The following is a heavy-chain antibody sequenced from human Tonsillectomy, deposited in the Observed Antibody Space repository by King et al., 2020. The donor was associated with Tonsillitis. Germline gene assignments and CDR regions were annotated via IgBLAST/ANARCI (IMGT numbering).Heavy chain of an antibody. CDR1: GGSINSNSYY. D-gene: IGHD6-19*01. V-gene: IGHV4-39*01. J-gene: IGHJ4*02. Sequence: LQLQESGPGLVKPSETLSLTCTVSGGSINSNSYYWGWIRQPPGKGLEWIGSIYYSGSTYYNPSLRSRVTISADTSRNQFSLKVTSVIAGDTAVFYCARLSSSGWADSTYGLWYFDNWGQGIPVTVSS. CDR3: ARLSSSGWADSTYGLWYFDN. CDR2: IYYSGST.